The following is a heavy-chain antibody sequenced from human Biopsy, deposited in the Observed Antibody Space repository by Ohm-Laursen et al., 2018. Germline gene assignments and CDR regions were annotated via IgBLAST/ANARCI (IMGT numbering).Heavy chain of an antibody. Sequence: GTLSLTCTVSSAPINLYYWGWIRQTPGKGLEWIGYIYYSGSTNYNPSLKSRVTISVDTSKNQFSLRLNSVTAADTAVYYCARATNSTGWPYYYFYGMDVWGQGTTVTVSS. J-gene: IGHJ6*02. V-gene: IGHV4-59*01. CDR2: IYYSGST. CDR3: ARATNSTGWPYYYFYGMDV. CDR1: SAPINLYY. D-gene: IGHD2/OR15-2a*01.